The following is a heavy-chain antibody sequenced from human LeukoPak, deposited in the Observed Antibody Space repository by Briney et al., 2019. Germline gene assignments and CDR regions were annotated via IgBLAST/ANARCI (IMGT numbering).Heavy chain of an antibody. D-gene: IGHD2-8*01. Sequence: SSETLSLTCAVYGGSFSGYYWSWIRQPPGKGLEWIGEINHSGSTNYNPSLKSRVTISVDTSKNQFSLKLSSVTAADTAVYYCAGPLVFFDYWGQGTLVTVSS. CDR3: AGPLVFFDY. V-gene: IGHV4-34*01. CDR1: GGSFSGYY. CDR2: INHSGST. J-gene: IGHJ4*02.